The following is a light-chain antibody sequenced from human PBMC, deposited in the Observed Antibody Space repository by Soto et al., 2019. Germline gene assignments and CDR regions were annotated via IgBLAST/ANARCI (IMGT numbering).Light chain of an antibody. J-gene: IGKJ2*01. CDR1: QSVSTN. Sequence: EMVMTQSPATLSVSPGERATLSCRASQSVSTNLAWYQHKPGQPPRLLFYGASTRASGIPARFSGSASGTESTLTFVSLQTEDFAVYYCQQYYTCPPIYTLGQETKLETK. CDR3: QQYYTCPPIYT. CDR2: GAS. V-gene: IGKV3-15*01.